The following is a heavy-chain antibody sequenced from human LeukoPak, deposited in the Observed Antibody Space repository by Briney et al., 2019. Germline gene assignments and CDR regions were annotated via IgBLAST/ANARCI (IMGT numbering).Heavy chain of an antibody. V-gene: IGHV3-23*01. Sequence: PGGSLRLSCAASGFTFSSYAMSWVRQAPGKGLEWVSAISGSGGSTYYADSVKGRFTISRDNSKNTLYLQMNSLRAEDTAVYYCAKDSGGIQLWLNWFDPRGQGTLVTVSS. CDR3: AKDSGGIQLWLNWFDP. CDR2: ISGSGGST. CDR1: GFTFSSYA. J-gene: IGHJ5*02. D-gene: IGHD5-18*01.